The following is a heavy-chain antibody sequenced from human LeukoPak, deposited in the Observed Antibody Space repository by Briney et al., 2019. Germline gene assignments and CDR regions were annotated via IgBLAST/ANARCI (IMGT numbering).Heavy chain of an antibody. J-gene: IGHJ4*02. V-gene: IGHV4-39*07. CDR2: IYYSGST. D-gene: IGHD2-15*01. CDR1: GGSISSYY. Sequence: SETLSLTCTVSGGSISSYYWSWIRQPPGKGLEWIGSIYYSGSTYYNPSLKSRVTISVDTSKNQFSPKLSSVTAADTAVYYCARRAPLTGIVVVVAATPWYFDYWGQGTLVTVSS. CDR3: ARRAPLTGIVVVVAATPWYFDY.